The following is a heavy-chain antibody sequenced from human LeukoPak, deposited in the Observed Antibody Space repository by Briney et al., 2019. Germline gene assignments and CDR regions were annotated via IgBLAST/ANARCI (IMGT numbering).Heavy chain of an antibody. CDR1: GGSISSGDYY. Sequence: SQTLSLTCTVSGGSISSGDYYWSWIRQPPGKGLEWIGYIYYSGSTYHNPSLKSRVTISVDTSKNQFSLKLSSVTAADTAVYYCARVGGYCSGGSCYYYYYYMDVWGKGTTVTVSS. V-gene: IGHV4-30-4*08. CDR3: ARVGGYCSGGSCYYYYYYMDV. D-gene: IGHD2-15*01. J-gene: IGHJ6*03. CDR2: IYYSGST.